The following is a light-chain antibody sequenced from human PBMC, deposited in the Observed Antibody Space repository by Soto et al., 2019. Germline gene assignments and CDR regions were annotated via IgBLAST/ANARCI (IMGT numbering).Light chain of an antibody. CDR1: SSDVGGYNY. CDR2: DVS. J-gene: IGLJ3*02. CDR3: CSYTSSSTWV. V-gene: IGLV2-14*01. Sequence: QSALTQPVSVSGSPGQSITISCTGTSSDVGGYNYVSWYQQHPGKAPKLMIYDVSNRPSGVSNRFSGSKSGNTASLTISGLQAEDEADYYCCSYTSSSTWVFGGGTKVTVL.